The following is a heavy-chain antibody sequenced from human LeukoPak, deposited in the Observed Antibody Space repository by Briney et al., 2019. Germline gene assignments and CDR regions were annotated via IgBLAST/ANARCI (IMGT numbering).Heavy chain of an antibody. CDR1: GGSISSTSYY. J-gene: IGHJ4*02. D-gene: IGHD1-26*01. Sequence: SETLSLTCTVSGGSISSTSYYWGWIRQPPGKGLEWIGQIYYTGSTYYNPSLKSRVTISVDTSKSQFSLNLTSVTAADTAVYYCARRGSGSLTLFDYWGQGTLVTVSS. V-gene: IGHV4-39*01. CDR3: ARRGSGSLTLFDY. CDR2: IYYTGST.